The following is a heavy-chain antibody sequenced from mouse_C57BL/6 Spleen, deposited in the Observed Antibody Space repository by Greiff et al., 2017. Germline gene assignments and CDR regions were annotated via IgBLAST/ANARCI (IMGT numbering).Heavy chain of an antibody. Sequence: VQLQQSGPELARPWASVKISCQAFYTFSRRVHFAIRDTNYWMPWVKQRPGQGLEWIGAISPGIGDTSYHQQFKGKATLTAAKASSTADMQLSSLTSEYSAVYYCACTNGGTYGDYWGQGTTLTVSA. CDR3: SEYSAVYYCACTNGGTYGDY. CDR2: GQGLEWIG. J-gene: IGHJ2*01. CDR1: YTFSRRVH. V-gene: IGHV1-87*01. D-gene: IGHD1-1*02.